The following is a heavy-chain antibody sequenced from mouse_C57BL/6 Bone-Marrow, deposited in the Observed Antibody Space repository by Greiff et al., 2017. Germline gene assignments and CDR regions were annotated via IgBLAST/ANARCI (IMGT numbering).Heavy chain of an antibody. D-gene: IGHD1-1*01. V-gene: IGHV14-1*01. CDR3: TYYDGSSPYYYAMDY. Sequence: VQLQQSGAELVRPGASVKLSCTASGFNIKDYYMHWVKQRPEQGLEWIGRIDPEDGDTEYAPKFQGKATMTADTSSNPAYLQLSSLTSEDTAVYYCTYYDGSSPYYYAMDYWGQGTSVTVSS. CDR1: GFNIKDYY. CDR2: IDPEDGDT. J-gene: IGHJ4*01.